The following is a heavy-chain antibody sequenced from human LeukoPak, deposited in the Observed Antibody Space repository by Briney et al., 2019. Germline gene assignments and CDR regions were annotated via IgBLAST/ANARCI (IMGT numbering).Heavy chain of an antibody. Sequence: PGGSLRLSCAASGFTFSSYAMSWVRQAPGKGLEWVSGISGSGGSTYYADSVKGRFTNSRDNSKNTLYLQMNSLRAEDTAVYYCAKGLGNWGPGDAFDIWGQGTMVTVSS. CDR1: GFTFSSYA. D-gene: IGHD7-27*01. V-gene: IGHV3-23*01. CDR3: AKGLGNWGPGDAFDI. J-gene: IGHJ3*02. CDR2: ISGSGGST.